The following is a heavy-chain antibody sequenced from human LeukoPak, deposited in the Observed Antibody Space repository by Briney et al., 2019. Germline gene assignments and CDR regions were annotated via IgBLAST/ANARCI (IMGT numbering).Heavy chain of an antibody. CDR3: ARDLYSSRTNDAFVI. V-gene: IGHV4-39*02. J-gene: IGHJ3*02. Sequence: SETLSLTCTVSGDSISSSNCYWGWIRQPPGTGLEWIGSIYFSGGTYYNASLKSRVTISVDTSKNQFSLKLSSVTAADTAVYYCARDLYSSRTNDAFVIWGQGTMVTVSS. D-gene: IGHD6-13*01. CDR2: IYFSGGT. CDR1: GDSISSSNCY.